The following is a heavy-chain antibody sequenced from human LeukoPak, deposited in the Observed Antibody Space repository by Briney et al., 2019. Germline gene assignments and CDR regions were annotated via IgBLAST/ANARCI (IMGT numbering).Heavy chain of an antibody. CDR2: ISGSTTDI. Sequence: GSLRLSCAASGFTFTAYTINWVRQAPGKGLEWVSYISGSTTDIYYADSVKGRFTISRDNAKRSVYLQMNSLGVEDTAVYYCARGRRVTKGVYSSGWYYFDYWGQGTLVTVSS. D-gene: IGHD6-19*01. CDR1: GFTFTAYT. CDR3: ARGRRVTKGVYSSGWYYFDY. V-gene: IGHV3-21*01. J-gene: IGHJ4*02.